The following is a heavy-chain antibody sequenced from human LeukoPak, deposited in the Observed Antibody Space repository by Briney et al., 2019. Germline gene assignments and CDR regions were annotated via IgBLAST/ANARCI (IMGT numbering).Heavy chain of an antibody. CDR3: VKSPRGAVWYYFDY. CDR1: GFSFDNYA. V-gene: IGHV3-9*03. J-gene: IGHJ4*02. D-gene: IGHD3-10*01. CDR2: ISWNSGTI. Sequence: GGSLRLSCAASGFSFDNYAMHWVRQGPGKGLEWVSGISWNSGTIKYADSVKGRFTISRDNAKSSLYLRMNSLRAEDMALYYCVKSPRGAVWYYFDYWGQGTLVTDSS.